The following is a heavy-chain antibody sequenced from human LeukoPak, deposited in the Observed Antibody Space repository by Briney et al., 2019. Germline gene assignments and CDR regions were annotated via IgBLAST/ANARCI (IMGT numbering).Heavy chain of an antibody. J-gene: IGHJ4*02. V-gene: IGHV3-23*01. CDR3: AKHSGGSYYSPFDY. CDR1: GFTFSSCA. D-gene: IGHD2-15*01. Sequence: TGGSLRLSYAASGFTFSSCAMTWVRQAPGKGLEWVSGVSESGDTTYYADSVKGRLTVSRDNSKNTLYLQMNSLRAEDTAVYYCAKHSGGSYYSPFDYWGQGTRVTVSS. CDR2: VSESGDTT.